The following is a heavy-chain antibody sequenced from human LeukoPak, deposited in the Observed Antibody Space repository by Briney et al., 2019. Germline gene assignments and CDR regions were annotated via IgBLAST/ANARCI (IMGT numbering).Heavy chain of an antibody. D-gene: IGHD6-13*01. J-gene: IGHJ5*02. V-gene: IGHV1-18*01. CDR1: GYTFTSYG. Sequence: ASVKVSCKASGYTFTSYGISWVRQAPGQGLEWMGWISAYNDNTNYAQKLQGIVTMTTDTYTSTAYMELRSLRSDDTAVYYCATKLPGIAAAATPLDDWFDPWGQGTLVTVSS. CDR2: ISAYNDNT. CDR3: ATKLPGIAAAATPLDDWFDP.